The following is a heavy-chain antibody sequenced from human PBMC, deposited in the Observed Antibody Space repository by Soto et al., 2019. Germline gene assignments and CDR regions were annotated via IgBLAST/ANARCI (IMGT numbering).Heavy chain of an antibody. J-gene: IGHJ3*02. CDR3: AGRYDSSGYKIYDAFDI. Sequence: QVQLVQSGAEVKKPGSSVKVSCKASGGTFSSYAISWVRQAPGQGLEWMGGIIPIFGTANYAQKFQGRVTITADESTSTAYMELSSLGSEDTAVYYCAGRYDSSGYKIYDAFDIWGQGTMVTVSS. CDR1: GGTFSSYA. CDR2: IIPIFGTA. D-gene: IGHD3-22*01. V-gene: IGHV1-69*01.